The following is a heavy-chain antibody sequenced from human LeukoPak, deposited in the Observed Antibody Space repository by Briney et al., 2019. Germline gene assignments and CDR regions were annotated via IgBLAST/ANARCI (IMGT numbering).Heavy chain of an antibody. J-gene: IGHJ4*02. CDR1: GGSISSSSYY. D-gene: IGHD6-13*01. CDR3: ARRGAAAGSYYFDY. Sequence: PSETLSLTCTVSGGSISSSSYYWGWIRQPPGKGLEWTGSIYYSGSTYYNPSLKSRVTISVGTSKNQFSLKLSSVTAADTAVYYCARRGAAAGSYYFDYWGQGTLVTVSS. CDR2: IYYSGST. V-gene: IGHV4-39*01.